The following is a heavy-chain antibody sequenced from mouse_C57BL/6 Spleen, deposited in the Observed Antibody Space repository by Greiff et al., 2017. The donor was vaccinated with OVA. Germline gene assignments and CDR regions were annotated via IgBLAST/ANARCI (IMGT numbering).Heavy chain of an antibody. V-gene: IGHV5-4*01. CDR1: GFTFSSYA. D-gene: IGHD1-1*01. J-gene: IGHJ2*01. CDR3: ARCTVPYFDY. CDR2: ISDGGSYT. Sequence: DVHLVESGGGLVKPGGSLKLSCAASGFTFSSYAMSWVRQTPEKRLEWVATISDGGSYTYYPDNVKGRFTISRDNAKNNLYLQMSHLKSEDTAMYYCARCTVPYFDYWGQGTTLTVSS.